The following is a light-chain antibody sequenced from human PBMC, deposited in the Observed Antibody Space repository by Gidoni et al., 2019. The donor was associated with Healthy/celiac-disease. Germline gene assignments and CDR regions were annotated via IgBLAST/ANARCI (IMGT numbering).Light chain of an antibody. J-gene: IGKJ2*01. CDR2: WAS. CDR3: QQYYSTPYT. V-gene: IGKV4-1*01. Sequence: DIVMTQSPSPLAVSLGERATINYKASQSVLYSSNNKNYLAWYQQKPGQPPKLLIYWASTRESGVPDRFSGSGSGTDFTLTISSLQAEDVAVYYCQQYYSTPYTFGQGTKLEIK. CDR1: QSVLYSSNNKNY.